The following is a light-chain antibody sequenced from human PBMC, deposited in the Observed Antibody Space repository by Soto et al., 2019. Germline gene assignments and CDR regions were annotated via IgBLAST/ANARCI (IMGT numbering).Light chain of an antibody. CDR2: EVT. CDR3: QAYDYSLTASV. V-gene: IGLV2-8*01. J-gene: IGLJ3*02. CDR1: SNDVGGYNY. Sequence: QSALTQPPSASGSPGQSVTISCTGTSNDVGGYNYVSWYQQHPGKAPKLMIYEVTKRPSGVPDRFSGSKSGNTASLTVSGLQAEDEADYYCQAYDYSLTASVFGGGTKLTVL.